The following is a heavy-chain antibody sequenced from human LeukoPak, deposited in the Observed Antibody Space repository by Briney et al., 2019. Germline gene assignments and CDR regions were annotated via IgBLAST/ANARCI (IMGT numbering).Heavy chain of an antibody. CDR3: AGTYDFWSGFYFDY. CDR2: ISSSGSTI. Sequence: PGGSLRLSCAASGFTFSSYSMNWVRQAPGKGLEWVSYISSSGSTIYYADSVKGRFTISRDNAKNSLYLQMNSLRAEDTAVYYCAGTYDFWSGFYFDYWGQGTLVTVSS. D-gene: IGHD3-3*01. V-gene: IGHV3-48*04. CDR1: GFTFSSYS. J-gene: IGHJ4*02.